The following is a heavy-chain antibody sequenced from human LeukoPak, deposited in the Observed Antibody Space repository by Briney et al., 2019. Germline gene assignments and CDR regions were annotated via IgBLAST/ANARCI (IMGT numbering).Heavy chain of an antibody. V-gene: IGHV4-59*01. Sequence: SETLSLTCTVSGGSFSSYYWSWIRQPPGKGLEWIGYIYYSGSTNYNPSLKSRVTISVDTSKNQFSLKLSSVTAADTAVYYCASGSLGELSLYGYWGQGTLVTVSS. CDR1: GGSFSSYY. CDR2: IYYSGST. CDR3: ASGSLGELSLYGY. D-gene: IGHD3-16*02. J-gene: IGHJ4*02.